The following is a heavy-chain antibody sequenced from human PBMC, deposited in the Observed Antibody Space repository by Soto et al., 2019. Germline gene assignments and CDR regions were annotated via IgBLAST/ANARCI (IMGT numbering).Heavy chain of an antibody. CDR2: INGGSSTTI. V-gene: IGHV3-48*02. CDR3: ARRFLEWSEYDMDV. J-gene: IGHJ6*02. Sequence: GGSLRLSCAASGFTFGSHAVNWVRQAPGKGLEWVSSINGGSSTTIYYADSVKGRFTISRDNARNSLYLHMNSLRDEDTAVYYCARRFLEWSEYDMDVWGQGTTVTVSS. D-gene: IGHD3-3*01. CDR1: GFTFGSHA.